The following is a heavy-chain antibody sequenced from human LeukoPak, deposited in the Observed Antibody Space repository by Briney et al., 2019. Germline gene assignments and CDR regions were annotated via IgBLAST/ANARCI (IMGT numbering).Heavy chain of an antibody. CDR3: AVDWVRWLSTNGPTKKVRGDWFDP. CDR2: IYYSGST. Sequence: SETLSLTCTVSGGSISTYYWNWIRQPPGKGLEWIGYIYYSGSTNYNPSLNSRVTISVDTSKNQFSLKLSSVTAADTAVYYCAVDWVRWLSTNGPTKKVRGDWFDPWGQGTLVTVSS. CDR1: GGSISTYY. V-gene: IGHV4-59*01. D-gene: IGHD3-22*01. J-gene: IGHJ5*02.